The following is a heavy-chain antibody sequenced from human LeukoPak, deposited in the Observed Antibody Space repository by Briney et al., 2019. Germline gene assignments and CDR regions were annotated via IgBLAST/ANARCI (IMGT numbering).Heavy chain of an antibody. Sequence: NPGGSLRLSCAASGFTFSSYTMNWVRQAPGKGLEWVSSISSSSSFIYYADSVKGRFTISRDNAKNSLYLQMNSLRAEDTAVYYCARQYNWNDVAAFDIWGQGTMVTVSS. V-gene: IGHV3-21*01. D-gene: IGHD1-20*01. J-gene: IGHJ3*02. CDR3: ARQYNWNDVAAFDI. CDR2: ISSSSSFI. CDR1: GFTFSSYT.